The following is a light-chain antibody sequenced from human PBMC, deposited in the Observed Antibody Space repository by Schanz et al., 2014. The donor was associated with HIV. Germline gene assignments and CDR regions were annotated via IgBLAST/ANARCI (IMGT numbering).Light chain of an antibody. V-gene: IGLV2-8*01. J-gene: IGLJ3*02. CDR3: SSFAGSNIPWV. CDR2: EVI. Sequence: QSALTQPPSASGSPGQLVTISCTGTSSDVGGYNHASWYQQHPGKAPKLMIYEVIKRPSGVPDRFSGSKSGSTASLTVSGLQPEDEADYYCSSFAGSNIPWVFGGGTKLTVL. CDR1: SSDVGGYNH.